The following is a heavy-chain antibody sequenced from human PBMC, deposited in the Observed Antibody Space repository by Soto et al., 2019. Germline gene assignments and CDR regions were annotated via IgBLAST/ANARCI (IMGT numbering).Heavy chain of an antibody. V-gene: IGHV3-30*18. Sequence: PGGSMRLSCSASGFTFSSYGMHWVRQAPGKGLEWVAVISYDGSNKYYADSVKGRFTISRDNSKNTLYLQMNSLRAEDTAVYYCANHHPLGIASHHGLDVCGQGTTVTVSS. D-gene: IGHD6-13*01. CDR3: ANHHPLGIASHHGLDV. CDR2: ISYDGSNK. CDR1: GFTFSSYG. J-gene: IGHJ6*02.